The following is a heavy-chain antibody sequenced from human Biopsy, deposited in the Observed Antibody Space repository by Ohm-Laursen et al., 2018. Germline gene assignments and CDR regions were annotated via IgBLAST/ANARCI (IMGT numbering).Heavy chain of an antibody. Sequence: TLSLTCTVSGDSLSSYFWSWIRQPPGKGLEWIGFIHNSGSTNYNPSLKSRVTISVDTSKNQFSLRLNSVTAADTAVYYCARATNSTGWPYYYFYGMDVWGQGTTVAVSS. J-gene: IGHJ6*02. CDR3: ARATNSTGWPYYYFYGMDV. D-gene: IGHD2/OR15-2a*01. CDR2: IHNSGST. CDR1: GDSLSSYF. V-gene: IGHV4-59*01.